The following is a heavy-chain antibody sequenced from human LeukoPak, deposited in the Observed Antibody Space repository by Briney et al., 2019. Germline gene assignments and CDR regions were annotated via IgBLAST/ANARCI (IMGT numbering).Heavy chain of an antibody. CDR3: AKYSATSDYLIDY. D-gene: IGHD3-22*01. CDR2: IHTSGST. V-gene: IGHV4-4*07. CDR1: GSSISSFY. Sequence: SETLSLTCTVSGSSISSFYWTWIRQPAGKGLEWIGRIHTSGSTTYNPSLKSRVTMSLHTSKKQFSLNLTSVTAADTAVYYCAKYSATSDYLIDYWGQGTLVTVSS. J-gene: IGHJ4*02.